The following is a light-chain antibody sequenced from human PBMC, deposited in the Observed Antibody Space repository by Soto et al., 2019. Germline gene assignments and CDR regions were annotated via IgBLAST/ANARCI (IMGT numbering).Light chain of an antibody. CDR1: SYNIGSKT. V-gene: IGLV1-44*01. CDR3: AAWDDSLNGYV. Sequence: QSVLTQPPSASGTPRQRVTISCSGSSYNIGSKTVNWYQQLPGTAPKLLIYGSDQRPSGVPDRFSGSKSGTSASLAISGLHSEDEADYYCAAWDDSLNGYVFGTGTKVTVL. J-gene: IGLJ1*01. CDR2: GSD.